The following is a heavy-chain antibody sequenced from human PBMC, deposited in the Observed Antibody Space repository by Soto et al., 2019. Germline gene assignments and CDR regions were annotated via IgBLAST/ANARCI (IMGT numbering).Heavy chain of an antibody. J-gene: IGHJ4*02. CDR3: AKEVAVVAANPFDY. CDR2: ISGSGGNT. Sequence: GGSLRLSCAVSGFTFSSYAMSWVRQAPGKGLEWVSGISGSGGNTYYADSVKGRFTISRDNSKNTLYLQMNSLRAEDTAVYYCAKEVAVVAANPFDYWGQGTQVTVSS. CDR1: GFTFSSYA. D-gene: IGHD2-15*01. V-gene: IGHV3-23*01.